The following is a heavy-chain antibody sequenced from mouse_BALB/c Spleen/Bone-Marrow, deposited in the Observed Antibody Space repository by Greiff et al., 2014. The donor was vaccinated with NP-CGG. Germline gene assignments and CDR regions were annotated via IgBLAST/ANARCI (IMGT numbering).Heavy chain of an antibody. D-gene: IGHD1-1*01. J-gene: IGHJ3*01. V-gene: IGHV14-3*02. CDR1: GFNIKDTY. CDR3: APYYYGSSQFAY. Sequence: QLESGAELVKPGASVKLSCTASGFNIKDTYMHWVKQRPEQGLEWIGRIDPANGNTKYDPKFQGKATITADTSSNTAYLQLSSLTSEDTAVYYCAPYYYGSSQFAYWGQGTLVTVSA. CDR2: IDPANGNT.